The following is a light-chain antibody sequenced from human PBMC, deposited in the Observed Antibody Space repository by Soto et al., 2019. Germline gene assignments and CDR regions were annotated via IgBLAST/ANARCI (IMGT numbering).Light chain of an antibody. J-gene: IGKJ5*01. CDR1: QSLLHSSGYNY. V-gene: IGKV2-28*01. Sequence: DIVMTQSPLSLPVTPGEPASISCRSSQSLLHSSGYNYLDWYLLKPGQSPQLLIYLGSNRASGVPDRFSGSASGTDFTLKISRVEAEDVGIYYCMQALRSPITFGQGTRLEIK. CDR3: MQALRSPIT. CDR2: LGS.